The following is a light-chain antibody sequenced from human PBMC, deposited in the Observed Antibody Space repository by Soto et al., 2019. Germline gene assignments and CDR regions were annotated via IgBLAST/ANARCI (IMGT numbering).Light chain of an antibody. J-gene: IGLJ1*01. CDR2: DVS. Sequence: QSALTQPASVSGSPGQSITISCTGTSSDVGGYNYVSWYQQHPGTAPKLMIYDVSNRTSGVSNRFSGSKSGTTASLTISGLQSEGEADYYCSSYTRSSTYVFGTGTKVTVL. V-gene: IGLV2-14*01. CDR1: SSDVGGYNY. CDR3: SSYTRSSTYV.